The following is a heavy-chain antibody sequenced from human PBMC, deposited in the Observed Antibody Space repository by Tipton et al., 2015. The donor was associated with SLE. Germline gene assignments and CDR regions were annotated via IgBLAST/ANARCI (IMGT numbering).Heavy chain of an antibody. V-gene: IGHV4-59*01. CDR2: IYYSGST. J-gene: IGHJ4*02. CDR1: GGSISSYY. D-gene: IGHD6-6*01. Sequence: TLSLTCTVSGGSISSYYWSWIRQPPGKGLEWIGYIYYSGSTNYNPSLKSRVTISVDTSKNQFSLKLSSVTAADTAVYYCARDLAARGGYYFDYWGQGTLVTVSS. CDR3: ARDLAARGGYYFDY.